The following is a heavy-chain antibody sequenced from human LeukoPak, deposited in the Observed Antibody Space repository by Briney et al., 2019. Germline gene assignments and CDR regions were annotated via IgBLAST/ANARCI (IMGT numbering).Heavy chain of an antibody. J-gene: IGHJ6*03. V-gene: IGHV4-34*01. D-gene: IGHD2-2*01. CDR3: ARGRYCSSTSCYRYYYYYMDV. CDR1: GFTFSSYW. Sequence: PGGSLRLSCAASGFTFSSYWMSWVRQAPGKGLEWIGEINHSGSTNYNPSLKSRVTISVDTSKNQFSLKLSSVTAADTAVYYCARGRYCSSTSCYRYYYYYMDVWGKGTTVTVSS. CDR2: INHSGST.